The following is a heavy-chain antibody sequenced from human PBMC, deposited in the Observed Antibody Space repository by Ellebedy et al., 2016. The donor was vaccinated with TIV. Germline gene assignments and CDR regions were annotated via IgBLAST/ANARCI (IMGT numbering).Heavy chain of an antibody. J-gene: IGHJ5*02. V-gene: IGHV3-7*01. Sequence: PRGSLRLSCAASGFNFRSYWMTWVRQAPGKGLEWVAKIRQEGDEIYYVESVKGRFTISRDNAKNSLLLQMNSLRVEDTAVYYCARRASYGDYAVQVNPWFDPWGQGTLVTVSS. CDR1: GFNFRSYW. CDR3: ARRASYGDYAVQVNPWFDP. D-gene: IGHD4-17*01. CDR2: IRQEGDEI.